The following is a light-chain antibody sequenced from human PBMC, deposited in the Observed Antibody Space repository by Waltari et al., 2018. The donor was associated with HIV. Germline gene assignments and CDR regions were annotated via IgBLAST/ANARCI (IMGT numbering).Light chain of an antibody. CDR1: SNDLFTSTY. J-gene: IGLJ2*01. CDR2: DVT. CDR3: SSYTNNNTLI. V-gene: IGLV2-14*03. Sequence: QSALTQPASVSGSPGQSTTIPCTGASNDLFTSTYVSWYQQHPAKAPKLIIYDVTSRPSGVSNRFSASKSGNTASLTISGLQADDEADYYCSSYTNNNTLIFGGGTKLTVL.